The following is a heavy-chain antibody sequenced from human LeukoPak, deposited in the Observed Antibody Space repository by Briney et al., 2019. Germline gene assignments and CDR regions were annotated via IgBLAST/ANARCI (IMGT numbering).Heavy chain of an antibody. CDR3: ASLRSDSSGYYNLRIDY. V-gene: IGHV4-61*08. Sequence: SETLSLTCTVSGGSISSGAYYWSWIRQHPGKGLEWIGYIYYSGNTNYNPSLKSRVTISVDTSKNQFSLKLSSVTAADTAVYYCASLRSDSSGYYNLRIDYWGQGTLVTVSS. CDR1: GGSISSGAYY. J-gene: IGHJ4*02. CDR2: IYYSGNT. D-gene: IGHD3-22*01.